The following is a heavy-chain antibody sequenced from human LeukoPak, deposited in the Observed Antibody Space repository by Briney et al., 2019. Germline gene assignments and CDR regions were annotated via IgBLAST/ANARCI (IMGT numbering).Heavy chain of an antibody. D-gene: IGHD2/OR15-2a*01. Sequence: GASLRLSCAACGFILGPYAMQWLRQRRGKGLEWVDHINSDGSRTLYETFVEGRFNISSDKRKDSLYLQMNSLTTDDTALYYCGTWAFYHSLDVWGQGTTVTVSS. CDR2: INSDGSRT. V-gene: IGHV3-43*02. CDR1: GFILGPYA. CDR3: GTWAFYHSLDV. J-gene: IGHJ6*02.